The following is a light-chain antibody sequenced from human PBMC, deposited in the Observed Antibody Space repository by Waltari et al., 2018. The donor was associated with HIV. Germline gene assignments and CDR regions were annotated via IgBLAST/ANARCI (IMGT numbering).Light chain of an antibody. CDR1: QTISNN. Sequence: EIVMTQSPVTLSVSPGGKATLSCRASQTISNNIAWFQQKPGQAPRLLIYGASSRATGIPASFSGSGSGTNFTLTINSLQSEHFAVYYCQQYNNWPRTFGQGTKVEI. CDR3: QQYNNWPRT. V-gene: IGKV3-15*01. CDR2: GAS. J-gene: IGKJ1*01.